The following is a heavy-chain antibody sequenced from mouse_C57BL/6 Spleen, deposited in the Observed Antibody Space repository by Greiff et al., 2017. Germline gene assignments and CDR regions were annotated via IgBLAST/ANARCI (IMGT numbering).Heavy chain of an antibody. Sequence: VQLQQPGAELVMPGASVKLSCKASGYTFTSYWMHWVKQRPGQGLEWIGEIDPADSYTKYNQKFKGKSTLTVDKSSSTAYMQLSSLTSEDAAVYYCARGSKSYAMDDWGKGTSVTVSS. V-gene: IGHV1-69*01. CDR2: IDPADSYT. J-gene: IGHJ4*01. D-gene: IGHD2-5*01. CDR3: ARGSKSYAMDD. CDR1: GYTFTSYW.